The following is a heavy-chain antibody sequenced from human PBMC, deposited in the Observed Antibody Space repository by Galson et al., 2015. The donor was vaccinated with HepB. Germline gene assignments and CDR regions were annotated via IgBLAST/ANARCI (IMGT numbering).Heavy chain of an antibody. V-gene: IGHV3-30-3*01. CDR3: ARVLGSGWSTFDY. Sequence: SLRLSCAASGFTFSSYAMHWVRQAPGKGLEWVAVISYDGSNKYYADSVKGRFTISRDNSKNTLYLQMNSLRAEDTAVYYCARVLGSGWSTFDYWGQGTLVTVSS. D-gene: IGHD6-19*01. CDR1: GFTFSSYA. J-gene: IGHJ4*02. CDR2: ISYDGSNK.